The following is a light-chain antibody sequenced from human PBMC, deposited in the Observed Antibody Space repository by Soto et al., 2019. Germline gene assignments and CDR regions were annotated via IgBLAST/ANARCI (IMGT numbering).Light chain of an antibody. CDR1: LSNIGSNY. Sequence: QSVLTQPPSVSAAPGQKVTISCSGNLSNIGSNYVSWYQQLPRTAPSLLIFDNDKRPSGIPDRLSGSKSGTSATLGITGLQPGDEADYYCATWDSILRAGVFGGGTKLTVL. CDR3: ATWDSILRAGV. J-gene: IGLJ2*01. CDR2: DND. V-gene: IGLV1-51*01.